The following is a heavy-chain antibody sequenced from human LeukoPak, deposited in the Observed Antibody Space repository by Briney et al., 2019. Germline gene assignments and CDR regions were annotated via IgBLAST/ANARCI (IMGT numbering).Heavy chain of an antibody. CDR1: GFTFSSYA. J-gene: IGHJ4*02. V-gene: IGHV3-23*01. D-gene: IGHD1-14*01. CDR3: AKASNHPWMGGVYCEQDY. Sequence: GGSLRLSCAASGFTFSSYAMTWVRQAPGKGLEWVSALSGSGNTVYYANSVKGRFTISRDNSKNTLYLQMNSLRAEDTAVYYCAKASNHPWMGGVYCEQDYWGQGTLVTVSS. CDR2: LSGSGNTV.